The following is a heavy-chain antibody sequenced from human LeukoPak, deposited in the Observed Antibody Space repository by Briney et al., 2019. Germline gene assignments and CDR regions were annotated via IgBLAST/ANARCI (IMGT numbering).Heavy chain of an antibody. V-gene: IGHV3-11*01. J-gene: IGHJ5*02. CDR3: ARDGYYYDSSGYYYARNWFDP. CDR2: ISSSGSTI. D-gene: IGHD3-22*01. Sequence: GGSLRLSCAASGFTFSDYYMSWIRQAPGKGLEWVSYISSSGSTIYYADSVKGRFTISRDNAKNSLYLQMNSLRAEDTAVYYCARDGYYYDSSGYYYARNWFDPWGQGTLVTVSS. CDR1: GFTFSDYY.